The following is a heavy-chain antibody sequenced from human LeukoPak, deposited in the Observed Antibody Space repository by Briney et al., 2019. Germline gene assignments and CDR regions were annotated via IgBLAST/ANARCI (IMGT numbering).Heavy chain of an antibody. CDR3: ARDRRRDGYNSFDY. D-gene: IGHD5-24*01. CDR2: INPNSDGT. Sequence: GASVKVSCKASGYTFTGYYIHWVRQAPRQGLEWMGWINPNSDGTNYAQKFQGRVTMTRDTSISTAYMELSRLISDDTAVYYCARDRRRDGYNSFDYWAQGTLVTVSS. CDR1: GYTFTGYY. J-gene: IGHJ4*02. V-gene: IGHV1-2*02.